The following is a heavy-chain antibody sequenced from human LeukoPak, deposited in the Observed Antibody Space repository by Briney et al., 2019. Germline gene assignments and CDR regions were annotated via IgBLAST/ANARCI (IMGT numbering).Heavy chain of an antibody. J-gene: IGHJ4*02. CDR1: GGSFSGYY. CDR3: ARALLALKVRLDFDY. V-gene: IGHV4-34*01. CDR2: INHSGST. Sequence: PSETLSLTCAVYGGSFSGYYWSWIRQPPGKGLEWIGEINHSGSTNCNPSLKSRVTISVDTSKNQFSLKLSSVTAADTAVYYCARALLALKVRLDFDYWGQGTLVTVSS. D-gene: IGHD6-25*01.